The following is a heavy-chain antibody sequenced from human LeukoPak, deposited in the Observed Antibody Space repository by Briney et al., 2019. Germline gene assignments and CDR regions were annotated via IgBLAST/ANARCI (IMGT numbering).Heavy chain of an antibody. Sequence: SGGSLRVSCAASGFTFSSYWMSWVRQAPGKGLEWVANIKGDGSEKFYADSVKGRFTISRDNAKNSLYLQMNSLRVEDTAVYYCARSSNLNYWGQGTLVTVSS. J-gene: IGHJ4*02. CDR2: IKGDGSEK. D-gene: IGHD3-16*01. CDR3: ARSSNLNY. V-gene: IGHV3-7*01. CDR1: GFTFSSYW.